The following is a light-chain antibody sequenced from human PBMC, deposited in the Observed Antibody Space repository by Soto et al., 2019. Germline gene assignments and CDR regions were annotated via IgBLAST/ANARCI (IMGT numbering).Light chain of an antibody. V-gene: IGLV2-14*03. CDR2: DVS. J-gene: IGLJ1*01. CDR1: SSDVGGYNY. Sequence: QSALTQPASVSGSPGQSITISCTGTSSDVGGYNYVSWYQQLPGKAPKLMIYDVSNRPSGVSDRFSGSKSGNTASLTISGLQAEDEADYYCSSYTSSSTLGVFGTGT. CDR3: SSYTSSSTLGV.